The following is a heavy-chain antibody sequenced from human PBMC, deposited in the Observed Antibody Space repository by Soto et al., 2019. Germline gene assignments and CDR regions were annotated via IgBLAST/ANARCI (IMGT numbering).Heavy chain of an antibody. D-gene: IGHD3-10*01. V-gene: IGHV4-34*01. Sequence: QVQLQQWGAGLLKPSETLSLTCAVYGGSFSGCCWSWIRQSPGKGLEWIGEIDHNGHTNYNPSLKSRVTISVDKSKNQFSLRLSSTTAADTATYYCAPYGSGIYYISRDQYWGQGTLVTVSS. CDR2: IDHNGHT. CDR1: GGSFSGCC. J-gene: IGHJ4*02. CDR3: APYGSGIYYISRDQY.